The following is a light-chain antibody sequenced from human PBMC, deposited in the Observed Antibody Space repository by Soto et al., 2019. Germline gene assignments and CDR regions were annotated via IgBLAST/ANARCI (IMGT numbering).Light chain of an antibody. V-gene: IGKV3-11*01. CDR3: QQRQYWPPIT. J-gene: IGKJ5*01. CDR2: DAS. CDR1: LNVNSY. Sequence: VLTQSPATLSLSPGERATLSCRASLNVNSYLAWYQQEPGQAPRVLIYDASNRAAGIPARFSGSGSGTDFTLTISSLEPEDFAIYYCQQRQYWPPITFGQGTRLEIK.